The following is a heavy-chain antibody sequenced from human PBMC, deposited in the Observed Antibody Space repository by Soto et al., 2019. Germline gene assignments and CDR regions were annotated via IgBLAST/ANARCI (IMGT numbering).Heavy chain of an antibody. CDR3: TSSLWTIDAFDI. D-gene: IGHD3-10*01. J-gene: IGHJ3*02. V-gene: IGHV3-15*01. CDR1: GFTFSNAW. Sequence: GGSLRLSCAASGFTFSNAWMSWVRQAPGKGLEWVGRIKSKTDGGTTDYAAPVKGRFTISRDDSKNTLYLQMNSLKTEDTAVYYCTSSLWTIDAFDIWGQGTMVTVSS. CDR2: IKSKTDGGTT.